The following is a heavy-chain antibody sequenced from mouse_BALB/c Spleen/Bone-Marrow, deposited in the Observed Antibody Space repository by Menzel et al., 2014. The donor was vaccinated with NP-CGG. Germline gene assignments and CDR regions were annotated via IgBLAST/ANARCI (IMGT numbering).Heavy chain of an antibody. Sequence: EVKLVESGGGLVKPGGSLKLSCAASGFTFSSYAMSWVRQSPDKRLEWVAEISSGGSYTYYPDTVTGRFTISRDNAKNTLYREMSSLRSEDTAMYYCASGDVYFAYWGQGTLVTVSA. CDR3: ASGDVYFAY. V-gene: IGHV5-9-4*01. CDR2: ISSGGSYT. J-gene: IGHJ3*01. CDR1: GFTFSSYA.